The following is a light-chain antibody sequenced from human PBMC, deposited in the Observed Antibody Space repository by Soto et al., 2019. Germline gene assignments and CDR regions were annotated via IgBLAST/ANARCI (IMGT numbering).Light chain of an antibody. J-gene: IGLJ2*01. CDR2: SNN. CDR1: TSNIGSNY. CDR3: ASWDDSLSGLV. Sequence: QSVLTQPPSASGTPGQTISISCSGSTSNIGSNYVYWYQQLPGTAPKLFIYSNNERPSGVPDRFSGSKSGTSASLAISGLRSEDEADYYCASWDDSLSGLVFGGGTKLTVL. V-gene: IGLV1-47*02.